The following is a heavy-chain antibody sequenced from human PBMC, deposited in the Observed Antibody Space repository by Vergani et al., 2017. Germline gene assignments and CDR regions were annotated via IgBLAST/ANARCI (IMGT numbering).Heavy chain of an antibody. CDR1: GGSFSGYY. CDR3: ARGDSIQTGPEAIAFDY. V-gene: IGHV4-34*01. J-gene: IGHJ4*02. D-gene: IGHD3-9*01. Sequence: QLQLQESGPGLVKPSETLSLTCTVYGGSFSGYYWSWIRQPPGKGLEWIGEINHSGSTNYNPSLKSRVTISVDTSKNQFSLKLSSVTAADTAVYYCARGDSIQTGPEAIAFDYWGQGTLVTVSS. CDR2: INHSGST.